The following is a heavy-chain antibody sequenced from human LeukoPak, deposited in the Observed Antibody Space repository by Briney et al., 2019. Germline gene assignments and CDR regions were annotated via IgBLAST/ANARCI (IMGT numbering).Heavy chain of an antibody. J-gene: IGHJ1*01. CDR3: TTPAAGPRAEYSQY. D-gene: IGHD6-13*01. CDR2: ISNDAKYI. CDR1: GFSFSSYS. V-gene: IGHV3-21*01. Sequence: GGSLRLSCAASGFSFSSYSMNWVRQAPGKGLEWVSSISNDAKYIYYADSLKGRFTVSRDNAQNSLYLQMNSLAVEDTAVYYCTTPAAGPRAEYSQYWGQGTLVTVSS.